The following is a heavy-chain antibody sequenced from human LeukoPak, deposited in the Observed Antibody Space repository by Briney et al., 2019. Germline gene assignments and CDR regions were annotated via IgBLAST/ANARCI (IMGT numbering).Heavy chain of an antibody. D-gene: IGHD1-26*01. CDR1: GGTFSTYA. Sequence: ASVKVSCKASGGTFSTYAINWVRQAPGQGLEWMGGITPIFGTANYAQKFQGRVTITTDDSTSTAYMELSSLRAEDTAVYYCARVFARSGEISGSYYYYWGQGTLVTVSS. CDR2: ITPIFGTA. V-gene: IGHV1-69*05. J-gene: IGHJ4*02. CDR3: ARVFARSGEISGSYYYY.